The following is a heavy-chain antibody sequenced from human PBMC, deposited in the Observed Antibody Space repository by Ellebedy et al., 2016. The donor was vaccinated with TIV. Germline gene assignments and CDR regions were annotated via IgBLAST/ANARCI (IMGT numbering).Heavy chain of an antibody. CDR2: FDPEDDET. V-gene: IGHV1-24*01. D-gene: IGHD5-24*01. Sequence: AASVEVSCKVSGYTLTELSMHWVRQAPGKGLEWMGGFDPEDDETIYAQKFQGRVTMTEDTSTDTAYMDLRSLRPEDTAVYYCATVFDGYRGLDYWGQGTLVTVSS. CDR3: ATVFDGYRGLDY. J-gene: IGHJ4*02. CDR1: GYTLTELS.